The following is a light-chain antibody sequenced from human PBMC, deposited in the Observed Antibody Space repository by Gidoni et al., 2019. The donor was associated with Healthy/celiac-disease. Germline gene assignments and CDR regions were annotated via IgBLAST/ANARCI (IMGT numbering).Light chain of an antibody. CDR3: QAWDSSTAVV. J-gene: IGLJ2*01. V-gene: IGLV3-1*01. Sequence: SYELPQPPSVSVSPGQTASITCSGDKLGDKYACWYQQKPGQSPVLVIYQDSKRPSGIPERFSGSNSGNTATLTQAMDEGDYYCQAWDSSTAVVFGGGTKLTVL. CDR1: KLGDKY. CDR2: QDS.